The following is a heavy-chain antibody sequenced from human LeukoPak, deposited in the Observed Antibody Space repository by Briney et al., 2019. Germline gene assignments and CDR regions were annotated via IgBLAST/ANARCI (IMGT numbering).Heavy chain of an antibody. Sequence: PSETLSLTCAVYGGAFSGYYWSWIRQPPGKGLEWIGEINHSGSTNYNPSLKSRVTISVDTSKNQFSLKLSSVTAADTAVYYCARGDKVGWLPRPNDYWGQGTLVTVSS. CDR3: ARGDKVGWLPRPNDY. J-gene: IGHJ4*02. V-gene: IGHV4-34*01. CDR2: INHSGST. D-gene: IGHD5-24*01. CDR1: GGAFSGYY.